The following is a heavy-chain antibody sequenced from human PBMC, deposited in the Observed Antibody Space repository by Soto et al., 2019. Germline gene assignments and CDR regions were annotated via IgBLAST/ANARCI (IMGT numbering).Heavy chain of an antibody. J-gene: IGHJ6*02. CDR2: IYYSGST. V-gene: IGHV4-39*01. Sequence: PSETLSLTCTVSGGSISSSSYYWGWIRQPPGKGLEWIGSIYYSGSTYYNPSLKSRVTISVDTSKNQFSLKLSSVTAADTAVYYCEQQNYYYYGMDVWGQGTTVTVSS. CDR1: GGSISSSSYY. CDR3: EQQNYYYYGMDV. D-gene: IGHD6-13*01.